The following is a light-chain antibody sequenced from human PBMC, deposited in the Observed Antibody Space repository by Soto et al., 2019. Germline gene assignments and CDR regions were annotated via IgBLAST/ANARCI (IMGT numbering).Light chain of an antibody. CDR3: QSHDNSLSATYV. CDR1: SSNIGAGYD. CDR2: GNN. V-gene: IGLV1-40*01. Sequence: QSVLTQPPSMSGAPGQRVTISCTGSSSNIGAGYDVHWYQQLPGKAPRLLIFGNNNRPSRVPDRFSGSKSGTSASLAITGLQAEDEADYYCQSHDNSLSATYVFGTGTKVTVL. J-gene: IGLJ1*01.